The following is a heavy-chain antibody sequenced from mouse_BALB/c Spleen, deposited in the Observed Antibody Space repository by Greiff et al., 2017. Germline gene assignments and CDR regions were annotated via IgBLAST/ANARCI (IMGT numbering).Heavy chain of an antibody. CDR3: ARNYYRYNFDY. V-gene: IGHV5-17*02. J-gene: IGHJ2*01. CDR2: ISSGSSTI. D-gene: IGHD2-14*01. CDR1: GFTFSSFG. Sequence: EVHLVESGGGLVQPGGSRKLSCAASGFTFSSFGMHWVRQAPEKGLEWVAYISSGSSTIYYADTVKGRFTISRDNPKNTLFLQMTSLRSEDTAMYYCARNYYRYNFDYWGQGTTLTVSS.